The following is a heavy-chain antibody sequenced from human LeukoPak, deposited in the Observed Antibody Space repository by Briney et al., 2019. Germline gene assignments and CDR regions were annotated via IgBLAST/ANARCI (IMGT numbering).Heavy chain of an antibody. J-gene: IGHJ4*02. CDR3: AKDGLGYDFWSGTYFDY. D-gene: IGHD3-3*01. CDR1: GFTFSNYC. Sequence: QPGGSLRLSCAASGFTFSNYCMNWVRQAPGKGLEWVSYISSSSSTIYHADSVKGRFTISRDNSKNTLYLQMNSLRAEDTAVYYCAKDGLGYDFWSGTYFDYWGQGTLVTVSS. V-gene: IGHV3-48*01. CDR2: ISSSSSTI.